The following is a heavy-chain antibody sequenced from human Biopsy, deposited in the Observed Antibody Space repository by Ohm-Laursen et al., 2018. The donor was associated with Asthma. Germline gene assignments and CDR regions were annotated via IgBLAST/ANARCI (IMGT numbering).Heavy chain of an antibody. V-gene: IGHV1-69*01. J-gene: IGHJ6*02. CDR1: GGTFSNFA. CDR3: ARCQVGYSSGWSLLLKKIYYSGMDV. D-gene: IGHD6-19*01. CDR2: IMTVFGTT. Sequence: SSVKVSCKAPGGTFSNFAISWVRQAPGQGLEWLGGIMTVFGTTNYAQKFQGRVTITADESTSTPYMEVTSLRSEDTAIYYCARCQVGYSSGWSLLLKKIYYSGMDVWGQGTAVTVSS.